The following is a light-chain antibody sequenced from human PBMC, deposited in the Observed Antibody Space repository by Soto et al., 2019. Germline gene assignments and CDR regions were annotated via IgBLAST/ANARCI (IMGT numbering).Light chain of an antibody. V-gene: IGKV1-27*01. CDR2: AAS. J-gene: IGKJ2*01. Sequence: DIQMSRSPSSLSSSVGDRVTITCRASQGIYNYLAWYQQKPGKVPKLLIFAASILHSGVPSRFSGSGSGTDVTLTISSLQPEDAATYYCQKHNGAPFTFGQGTKLEIK. CDR1: QGIYNY. CDR3: QKHNGAPFT.